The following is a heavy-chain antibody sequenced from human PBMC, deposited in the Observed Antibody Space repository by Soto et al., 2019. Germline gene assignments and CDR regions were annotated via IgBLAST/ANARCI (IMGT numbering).Heavy chain of an antibody. CDR3: AAYFYDILTGYYNHGTFDY. CDR2: IVVGSGNT. Sequence: SVKVSCKASGFTFTSSAVQWVRQARGQRLEWIGWIVVGSGNTNYAQKFQERVTITRDMSTSTAYMELSSLRSEDTAVYYCAAYFYDILTGYYNHGTFDYWGQGTLVTVSS. J-gene: IGHJ4*02. D-gene: IGHD3-9*01. CDR1: GFTFTSSA. V-gene: IGHV1-58*01.